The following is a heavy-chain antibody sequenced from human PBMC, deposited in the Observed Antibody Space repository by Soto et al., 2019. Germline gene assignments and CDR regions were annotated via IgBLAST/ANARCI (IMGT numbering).Heavy chain of an antibody. D-gene: IGHD2-21*02. CDR3: ARQRTSVVTPAYFDA. V-gene: IGHV4-39*01. CDR1: GDSISSRSYY. CDR2: IYYSGST. J-gene: IGHJ4*02. Sequence: SETLSLTCTVTGDSISSRSYYWGWIRQPPGKGLEWIGSIYYSGSTYNNPSLRSRVSMSIDTSKDQFSLKLKSVTAADTALYFCARQRTSVVTPAYFDAWGQGSMVSVSS.